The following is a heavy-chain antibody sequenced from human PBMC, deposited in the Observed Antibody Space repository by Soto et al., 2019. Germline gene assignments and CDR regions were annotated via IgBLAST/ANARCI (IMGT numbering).Heavy chain of an antibody. CDR2: ISWDSGSI. J-gene: IGHJ3*01. Sequence: EVQLVESGGSLVQPGRSLRLSCAASGFSFDDYAMYWVRQAPGKGLEWVSAISWDSGSIGYADSVKGRFTVSRDNAKNTLYLQMNSLRPEDTAVYYCARDTQWELLTPFDVWGQGTMVTVSS. D-gene: IGHD1-26*01. CDR1: GFSFDDYA. V-gene: IGHV3-9*01. CDR3: ARDTQWELLTPFDV.